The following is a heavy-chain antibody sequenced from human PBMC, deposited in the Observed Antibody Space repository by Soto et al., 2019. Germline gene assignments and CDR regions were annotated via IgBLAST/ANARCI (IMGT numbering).Heavy chain of an antibody. CDR2: IIPIFGSA. Sequence: QVQLVQSGAEVKKPESSVKVSCKASGGTFSSYAISWVRQAPGQGLQWMGGIIPIFGSANYAQKFQGRVTITADESTSTAYMELSSLRSEDTAVYYCAGQQLNSWRWFDPWGQGTLVTVSS. CDR3: AGQQLNSWRWFDP. CDR1: GGTFSSYA. V-gene: IGHV1-69*01. D-gene: IGHD6-13*01. J-gene: IGHJ5*02.